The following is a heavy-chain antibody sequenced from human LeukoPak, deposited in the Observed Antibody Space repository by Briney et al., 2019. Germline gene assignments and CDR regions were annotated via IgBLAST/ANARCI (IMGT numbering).Heavy chain of an antibody. CDR2: IYYSGST. J-gene: IGHJ5*02. CDR3: ASTKDDYGDYRWFDP. D-gene: IGHD4-17*01. Sequence: SETLSLTCTVSGGSISSYYWSWIRQPPGKGLEWIGYIYYSGSTNYNPSLKSRVTISVDTSKNQFSLKLSSVTAADTAVYYCASTKDDYGDYRWFDPWGQGTLVTVSS. V-gene: IGHV4-59*01. CDR1: GGSISSYY.